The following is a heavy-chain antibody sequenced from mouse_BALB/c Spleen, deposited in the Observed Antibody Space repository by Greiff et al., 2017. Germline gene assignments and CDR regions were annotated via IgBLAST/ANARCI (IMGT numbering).Heavy chain of an antibody. CDR1: GFTFSSFG. V-gene: IGHV5-17*02. J-gene: IGHJ4*01. CDR3: ARIYDGYYDVTYYAMDY. CDR2: ISSGSSTI. D-gene: IGHD2-3*01. Sequence: VHLVESGGGLVQPGGSRKLSCAASGFTFSSFGMHWVRQAPEKGLEWVAYISSGSSTIYYADTVKGRFTISRDNPKNTLFLQMTSLRSEDTAMYYCARIYDGYYDVTYYAMDYWGQGTSVTVSS.